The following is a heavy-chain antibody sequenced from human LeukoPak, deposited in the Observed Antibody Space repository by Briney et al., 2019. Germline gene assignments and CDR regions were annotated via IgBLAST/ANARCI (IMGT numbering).Heavy chain of an antibody. Sequence: SETLSLTCTVSGGSISSYYWSWIRQPPGKGLEWIGYIYYSGSTNYNPPLKSRVTISVDTSKNQFSLKLSSVTAADTAVYYCARGVGDYVWGSYRSHNWFDPWAREPWSPSPQ. CDR1: GGSISSYY. V-gene: IGHV4-59*01. J-gene: IGHJ5*02. D-gene: IGHD3-16*02. CDR3: ARGVGDYVWGSYRSHNWFDP. CDR2: IYYSGST.